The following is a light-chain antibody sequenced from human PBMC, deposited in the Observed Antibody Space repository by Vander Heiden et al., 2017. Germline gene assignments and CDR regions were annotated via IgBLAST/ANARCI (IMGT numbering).Light chain of an antibody. CDR1: TGAVTSGHY. CDR2: DTT. J-gene: IGLJ1*01. V-gene: IGLV7-46*01. CDR3: LLSYSGTLYV. Sequence: QAVVTQEPSLTVSPGGTVTPTCGSSTGAVTSGHYPYRYQQKPGQAPRTLIYDTTNRHSWTPARFSASLLGGKAALTLSGAQPEDEADYYCLLSYSGTLYVFGSGTRVTVL.